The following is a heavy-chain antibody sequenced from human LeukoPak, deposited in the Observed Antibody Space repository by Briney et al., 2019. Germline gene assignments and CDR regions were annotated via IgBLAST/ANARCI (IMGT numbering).Heavy chain of an antibody. D-gene: IGHD2-15*01. CDR3: ARQVASIDSDAFDI. CDR1: GYSFTSYW. Sequence: GESPKISRKGSGYSFTSYWIGWVRQMPGKGLEWMGIIYPGDSDTRYSPSFQGQVTISADKSISTAYLQWSSLKASDTAMYYCARQVASIDSDAFDIWGQGTMVTVSS. V-gene: IGHV5-51*01. CDR2: IYPGDSDT. J-gene: IGHJ3*02.